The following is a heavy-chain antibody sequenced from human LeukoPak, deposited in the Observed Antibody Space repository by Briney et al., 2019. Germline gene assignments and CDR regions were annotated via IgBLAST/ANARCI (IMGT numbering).Heavy chain of an antibody. Sequence: PGGSLRLSCAASGFTFSSYGMHWVRQAPGKGLEWVSSISSSSSYIYYADSVKGRFTISRDNAKNTLYLQMNSLRAEDTAVYYCAKAGPLKEYQLFPTEVGSFDYWGQGTLVTVSS. V-gene: IGHV3-21*01. CDR2: ISSSSSYI. CDR1: GFTFSSYG. D-gene: IGHD2-2*01. CDR3: AKAGPLKEYQLFPTEVGSFDY. J-gene: IGHJ4*02.